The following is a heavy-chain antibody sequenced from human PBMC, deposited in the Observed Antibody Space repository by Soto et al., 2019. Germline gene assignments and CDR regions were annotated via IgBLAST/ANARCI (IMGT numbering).Heavy chain of an antibody. CDR3: ASTYSTSWYWFDP. V-gene: IGHV2-26*04. CDR2: IFSNDEK. J-gene: IGHJ5*02. CDR1: GFSLSNAGLG. Sequence: QVTVKESCPVLVKPTETLTLTCTVSGFSLSNAGLGVSWIRQPPGKALEWLAHIFSNDEKSYSTSLKSRLTISKDTSKSQVVLTMTNMDPVDTATYYCASTYSTSWYWFDPWGQGTLVTVAS. D-gene: IGHD6-13*01.